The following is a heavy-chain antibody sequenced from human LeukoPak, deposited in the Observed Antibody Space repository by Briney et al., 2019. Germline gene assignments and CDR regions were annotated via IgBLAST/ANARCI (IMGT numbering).Heavy chain of an antibody. J-gene: IGHJ4*02. Sequence: IPSETLSLTCAVYGGSFSGYYWSWIRQPPGKGLEWIGEINHGGSTNYNPSLKSRDTISVDTSKNQFSLKLSSVTAADTAVYYCARHTQASSGSYPFDYWGQGTLVTVSS. D-gene: IGHD1-26*01. CDR2: INHGGST. CDR3: ARHTQASSGSYPFDY. CDR1: GGSFSGYY. V-gene: IGHV4-34*01.